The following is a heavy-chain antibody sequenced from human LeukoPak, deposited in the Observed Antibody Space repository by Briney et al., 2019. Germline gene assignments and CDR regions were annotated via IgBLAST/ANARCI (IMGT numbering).Heavy chain of an antibody. V-gene: IGHV3-23*01. Sequence: GGSLRLSCAGSGFAFGSYAMSWVRQAPGMGLEWVSSISANGQATYYADSVEGRFTISRDNSKSTLYLQLNSLRAEDTATYRLANWGQGTLVTVSS. CDR2: ISANGQAT. J-gene: IGHJ4*02. CDR1: GFAFGSYA. CDR3: AN.